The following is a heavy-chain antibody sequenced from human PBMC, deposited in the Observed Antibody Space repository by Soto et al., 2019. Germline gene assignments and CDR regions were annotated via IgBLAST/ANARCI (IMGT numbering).Heavy chain of an antibody. CDR1: GFSFSTYE. CDR3: TKGGWLDV. Sequence: EVQLLESGGGLVQPGGSLGLACEASGFSFSTYEMTWARQAPGTGLEGVAFINPSSGTTHYEASVKGRFTISRDNSKDTLYLQLTSLRVEDTAVYYCTKGGWLDVWGQGTTVTVSS. CDR2: INPSSGTT. V-gene: IGHV3-23*01. J-gene: IGHJ6*02. D-gene: IGHD2-15*01.